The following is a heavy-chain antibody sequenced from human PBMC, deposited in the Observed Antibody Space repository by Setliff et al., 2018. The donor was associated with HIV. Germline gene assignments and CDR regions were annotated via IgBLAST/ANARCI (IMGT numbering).Heavy chain of an antibody. V-gene: IGHV1-3*01. CDR2: INAGNGNT. CDR1: GYTFTTYA. CDR3: AREGQWPDMGDAFDI. J-gene: IGHJ3*02. D-gene: IGHD6-19*01. Sequence: ASVKVSCKASGYTFTTYAMHWVRQAPGQSLEWMGWINAGNGNTKYSQKFQGRVTITRDTSASTAYMDLSSLRSEDTAVYYCAREGQWPDMGDAFDIWGQGTMVTVSS.